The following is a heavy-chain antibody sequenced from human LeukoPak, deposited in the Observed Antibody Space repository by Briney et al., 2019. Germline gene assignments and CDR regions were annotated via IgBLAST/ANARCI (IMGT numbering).Heavy chain of an antibody. J-gene: IGHJ4*02. D-gene: IGHD2-2*01. CDR1: GYSISSGYY. Sequence: SETLSLTCIVSGYSISSGYYWGWIRQPPGKGLEWIGSIYHGGSTYYSPSLKIRVTISVDTSKNQFSLKLRSVTAADTAVYFCARDGAGYCGSTSCRAGVDYWGQGTLVTVSS. V-gene: IGHV4-38-2*02. CDR2: IYHGGST. CDR3: ARDGAGYCGSTSCRAGVDY.